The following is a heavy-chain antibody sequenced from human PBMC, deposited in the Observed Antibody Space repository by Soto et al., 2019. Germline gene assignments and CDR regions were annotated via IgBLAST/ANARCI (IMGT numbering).Heavy chain of an antibody. CDR3: AREVESGYCSGGSCYSSAFDI. V-gene: IGHV1-2*04. CDR2: INPNSGGT. CDR1: GYTFTGYY. J-gene: IGHJ3*02. Sequence: QVPLVQSGAEVKKPGASVKVSCKASGYTFTGYYMHWVRQAPGQGLEWMGWINPNSGGTNYAQKFQGWVTMTRDTSISTAYMELSRLRSDDTAVYYCAREVESGYCSGGSCYSSAFDIWGQGTMVTVSS. D-gene: IGHD2-15*01.